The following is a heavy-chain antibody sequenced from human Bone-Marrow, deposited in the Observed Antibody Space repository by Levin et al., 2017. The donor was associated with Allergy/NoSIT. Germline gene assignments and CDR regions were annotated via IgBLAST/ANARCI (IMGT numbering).Heavy chain of an antibody. D-gene: IGHD3-10*01. CDR2: IYHSGST. J-gene: IGHJ5*02. CDR3: ARAAYYYGSGSYGSEWFDP. V-gene: IGHV4-38-2*01. Sequence: SQTLSLTCAVSGYSISSGYYWGWIRQPPGKGLEWIGSIYHSGSTYYNPSLKSRVTISVDTSKNQFSLKLSSVTAADTAVYYCARAAYYYGSGSYGSEWFDPWGQGTLVTVSS. CDR1: GYSISSGYY.